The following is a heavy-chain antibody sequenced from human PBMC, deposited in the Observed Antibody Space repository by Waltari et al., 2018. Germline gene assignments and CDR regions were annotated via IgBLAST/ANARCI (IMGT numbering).Heavy chain of an antibody. CDR3: ARLEDCSGGNCYSANNHPVDV. Sequence: QVHLQQWGAGLLKASETLSLTCAVYGGSFRGYYWSLVRRPPGKGLEWSGEINHAGNTNFNPALKSRVVISEDTSKSQFYLKLTFVTAADTGVYYCARLEDCSGGNCYSANNHPVDVWGQGTSVTVSS. D-gene: IGHD2-15*01. V-gene: IGHV4-34*01. CDR2: INHAGNT. CDR1: GGSFRGYY. J-gene: IGHJ6*02.